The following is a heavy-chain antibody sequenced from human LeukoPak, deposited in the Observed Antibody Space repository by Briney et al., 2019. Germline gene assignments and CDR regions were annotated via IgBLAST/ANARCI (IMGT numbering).Heavy chain of an antibody. Sequence: GGSLRLSCAASGFTFSNAWMSWVRQAPGKGLEWVGRIKSKTDGGTTDYAAPVKGRFTISRDDSKNTLYLQMNSLKTEDTAVYYCTTLDFWSGYYSDYWGQGTLVTVSS. V-gene: IGHV3-15*01. D-gene: IGHD3-3*01. CDR1: GFTFSNAW. CDR2: IKSKTDGGTT. CDR3: TTLDFWSGYYSDY. J-gene: IGHJ4*02.